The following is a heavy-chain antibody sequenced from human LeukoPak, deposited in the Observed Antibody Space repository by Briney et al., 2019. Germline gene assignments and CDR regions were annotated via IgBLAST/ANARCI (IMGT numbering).Heavy chain of an antibody. CDR3: ARGAKRHLYYDYVWGGRLDY. V-gene: IGHV4-34*01. CDR2: INHSGST. D-gene: IGHD3-16*01. Sequence: SETLSLTCAVYGGSFSGYYWSWIRQPPGKGLEWIGEINHSGSTNYNPSLKSRVTISVDTSKNQFSLKLSSVTAADTAVYYCARGAKRHLYYDYVWGGRLDYWGQGTLVTVSS. CDR1: GGSFSGYY. J-gene: IGHJ4*02.